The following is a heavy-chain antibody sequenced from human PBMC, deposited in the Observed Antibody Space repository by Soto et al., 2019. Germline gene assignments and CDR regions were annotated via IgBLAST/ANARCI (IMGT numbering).Heavy chain of an antibody. CDR2: IYYSGST. CDR3: ARAYGGFDNGLDV. Sequence: SETLSLTCTVSGDSIRSYYWTWIRQPPGKGLELIGYIYYSGSTRYNPSLKSRFTIPVDMSKNQFSLKLSSVIAADTAVYYCARAYGGFDNGLDVWGQGTAVTVSS. D-gene: IGHD5-12*01. V-gene: IGHV4-59*01. CDR1: GDSIRSYY. J-gene: IGHJ6*02.